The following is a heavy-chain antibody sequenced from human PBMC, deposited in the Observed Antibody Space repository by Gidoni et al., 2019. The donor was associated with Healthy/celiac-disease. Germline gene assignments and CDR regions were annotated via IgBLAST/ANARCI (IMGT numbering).Heavy chain of an antibody. J-gene: IGHJ5*02. D-gene: IGHD3-10*01. V-gene: IGHV3-48*01. Sequence: VQLVESGGGLVQPGGSLRLSCAASGFTFSSYSMNWVRQAPGKGLEWVSYISSSSRTIYYADSVKGRFTISRDNAKNSLYLQMNSLRAEDTAMYYCARGRTLLGWFDPWGQGTLVTVSS. CDR2: ISSSSRTI. CDR3: ARGRTLLGWFDP. CDR1: GFTFSSYS.